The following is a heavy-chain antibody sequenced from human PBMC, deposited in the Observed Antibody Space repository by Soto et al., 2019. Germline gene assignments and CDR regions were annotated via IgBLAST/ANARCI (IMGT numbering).Heavy chain of an antibody. D-gene: IGHD3-3*01. V-gene: IGHV3-30-3*01. CDR2: ISYDGSNK. Sequence: PGGSLRLSCAASGFTFSSYAMHWVRQAPGKGLEWVAVISYDGSNKYYADSVKGRFTISRDNSKNTLYLQMNSLRAEDTAVYYCARGLVLRFLEWPSYGMDVWGQGTTVTVSS. CDR3: ARGLVLRFLEWPSYGMDV. J-gene: IGHJ6*02. CDR1: GFTFSSYA.